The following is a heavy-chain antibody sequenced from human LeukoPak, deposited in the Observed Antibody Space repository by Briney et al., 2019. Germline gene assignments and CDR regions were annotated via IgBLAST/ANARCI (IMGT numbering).Heavy chain of an antibody. CDR2: ISGSGGST. CDR1: GFTFSSYA. CDR3: ARDYGGNFDY. Sequence: GGSLRLSCAASGFTFSSYAMSWVRQAPGKGLEWVSAISGSGGSTYYADSVKGRFTISRGNAKNSLYLQMNSLRAEDTAVYYCARDYGGNFDYWGQGTLVTVSS. J-gene: IGHJ4*02. V-gene: IGHV3-23*01. D-gene: IGHD4-17*01.